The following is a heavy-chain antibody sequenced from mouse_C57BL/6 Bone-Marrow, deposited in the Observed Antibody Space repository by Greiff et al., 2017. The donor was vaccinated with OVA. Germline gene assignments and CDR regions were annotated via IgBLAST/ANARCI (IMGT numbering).Heavy chain of an antibody. D-gene: IGHD3-3*01. CDR1: GFTFSDYY. CDR3: ARGDVYAMDY. CDR2: ISNGGGST. J-gene: IGHJ4*01. Sequence: EVMLVESGGGLVQPGGSLKLSCAASGFTFSDYYMYWVRQTPEKRLEWVAYISNGGGSTYYPDTVKGRFTISRDNAKNTRYLQMSRLKSEDTAMYYCARGDVYAMDYWGQGTSVTVSS. V-gene: IGHV5-12*01.